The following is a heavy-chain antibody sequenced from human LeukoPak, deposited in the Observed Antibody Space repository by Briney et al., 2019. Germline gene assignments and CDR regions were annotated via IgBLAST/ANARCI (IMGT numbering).Heavy chain of an antibody. Sequence: PPETLSLTCAVYGGSFSGYYWSWIRQPPGKGLEWIGEINHSGSTNYNPSLKSRVTISVDTSKNQFSLKLSSVTAADTAVYYCARRPHGYKNDYWGQGTLVTVSS. CDR3: ARRPHGYKNDY. J-gene: IGHJ4*02. CDR1: GGSFSGYY. D-gene: IGHD5-12*01. CDR2: INHSGST. V-gene: IGHV4-34*01.